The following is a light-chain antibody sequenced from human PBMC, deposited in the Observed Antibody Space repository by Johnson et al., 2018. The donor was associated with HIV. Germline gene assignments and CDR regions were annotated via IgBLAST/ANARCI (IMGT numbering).Light chain of an antibody. CDR2: ENN. V-gene: IGLV1-51*02. CDR1: SSNIGNNY. CDR3: GTWDSGLSAHYV. J-gene: IGLJ1*01. Sequence: QSVLTQPPSVSAAPGQKVTISCSGSSSNIGNNYVSWYQQLPGTAPKLLIYENNKRPSGIPDRFSDSKSGTSATLGINGLQTGDEADYYCGTWDSGLSAHYVFGTGTRVTVL.